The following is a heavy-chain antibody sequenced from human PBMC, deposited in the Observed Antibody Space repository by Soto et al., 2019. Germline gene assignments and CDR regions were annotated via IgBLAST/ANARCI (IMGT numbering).Heavy chain of an antibody. CDR3: ARSRNLDV. CDR2: ASHTGGT. J-gene: IGHJ6*02. V-gene: IGHV4-34*01. Sequence: QMQVQQWGAGLLKFSETLSLTCAVNGGSFSGWHWNWIRQPPGKGLEWIGEASHTGGTNYNPSLESRVTISVDRSRNQLSLKLTSVSAADTAVYYCARSRNLDVWGPGTTVIVSS. CDR1: GGSFSGWH. D-gene: IGHD1-1*01.